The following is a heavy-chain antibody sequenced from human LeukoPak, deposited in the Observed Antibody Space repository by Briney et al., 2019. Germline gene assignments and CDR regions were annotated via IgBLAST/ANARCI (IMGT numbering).Heavy chain of an antibody. Sequence: PGGSLRLSCTASGFTFSDYWVIWVRQVLGKGLQWVADIKQDGSDRFYVDSVKGRFTISRDNAKNSVYLQMNSLRAEDTAVYYCARLYCGVGICYSYYMDVWGKGTTVTVSS. CDR1: GFTFSDYW. D-gene: IGHD2-21*01. V-gene: IGHV3-7*01. CDR2: IKQDGSDR. J-gene: IGHJ6*03. CDR3: ARLYCGVGICYSYYMDV.